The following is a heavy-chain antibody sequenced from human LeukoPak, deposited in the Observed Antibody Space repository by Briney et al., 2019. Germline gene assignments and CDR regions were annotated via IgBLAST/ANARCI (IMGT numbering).Heavy chain of an antibody. D-gene: IGHD6-13*01. J-gene: IGHJ4*02. CDR2: ISANSGDT. Sequence: GASVKVSCKASGYTFTVNGNSWMRQAPGQGLEWLGWISANSGDTNYAEQFQGRLTLATDTSTSTAYMELRSLRDDDTAVYYCARDRWYAFDYWGQGTLVTVSS. CDR1: GYTFTVNG. CDR3: ARDRWYAFDY. V-gene: IGHV1-18*01.